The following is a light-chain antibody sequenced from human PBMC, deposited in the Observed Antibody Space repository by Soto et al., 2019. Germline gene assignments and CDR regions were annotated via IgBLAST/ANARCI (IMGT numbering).Light chain of an antibody. Sequence: IGLTQSPATRSLYPGERATLSCRASQSVSSYLAWYQQKPGQAPRLLFYDASNRAPGIPARLSGSGSGTDFTLTIRSLEPEDFAVYYCQQRSNWPPGYTFGQGNKLEIQ. V-gene: IGKV3-11*01. CDR3: QQRSNWPPGYT. J-gene: IGKJ2*01. CDR1: QSVSSY. CDR2: DAS.